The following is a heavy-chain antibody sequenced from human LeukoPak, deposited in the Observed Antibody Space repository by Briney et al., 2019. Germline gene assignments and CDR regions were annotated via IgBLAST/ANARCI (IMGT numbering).Heavy chain of an antibody. CDR2: IYSGGGT. Sequence: GGSLRLSCAASGFTVSSNYMSWVRQAPGKGLEWVSVIYSGGGTYYADSVKGRFTISRDNSKNTLYLQMNSLRAEDTAVYYCARDSGGNYVAYWGQGTLVTVSS. CDR3: ARDSGGNYVAY. J-gene: IGHJ4*02. V-gene: IGHV3-66*01. CDR1: GFTVSSNY.